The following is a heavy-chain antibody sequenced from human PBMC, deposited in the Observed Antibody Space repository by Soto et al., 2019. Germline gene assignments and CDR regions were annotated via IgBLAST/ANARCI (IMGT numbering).Heavy chain of an antibody. J-gene: IGHJ4*02. D-gene: IGHD2-15*01. V-gene: IGHV4-59*01. CDR3: AREMYRSGSSPFDH. CDR2: IYYSGST. CDR1: GGSLSGYF. Sequence: SETLSLTCTVSGGSLSGYFWSWIRQPPGKGLEWIGYIYYSGSTNYTPSLKSRVTMSVDTSKNQISPKLRSVTAADTAVYYCAREMYRSGSSPFDHWGQGTVVTVSS.